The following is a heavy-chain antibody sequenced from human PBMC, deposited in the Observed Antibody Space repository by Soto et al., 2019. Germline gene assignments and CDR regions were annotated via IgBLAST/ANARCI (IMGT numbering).Heavy chain of an antibody. CDR1: GVTISSYA. J-gene: IGHJ5*01. Sequence: VKGYWKASGVTISSYAISWGRQDPGKRLEWMGGVIRFFGTANYAQKFQGRVTITADETTSTAYMELSSLRSEDTAVYYSAGYPYSSNGFDLWGQGTLVTVSS. CDR3: AGYPYSSNGFDL. CDR2: VIRFFGTA. V-gene: IGHV1-69*01. D-gene: IGHD6-13*01.